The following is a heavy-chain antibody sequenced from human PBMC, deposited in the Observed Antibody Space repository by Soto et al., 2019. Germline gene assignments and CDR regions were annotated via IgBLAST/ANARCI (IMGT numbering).Heavy chain of an antibody. D-gene: IGHD3-16*01. CDR1: GFTVSSNY. CDR2: IYSGGST. CDR3: AREVILFGGVIDAFDI. Sequence: GGSLRLSCAASGFTVSSNYRSWVRQAPGKGLEWVSVIYSGGSTYYADSVKGRFTISRDNSKNTLYLQMNSLRAEDTAVYYCAREVILFGGVIDAFDIWGQGTMVTVSS. V-gene: IGHV3-66*01. J-gene: IGHJ3*02.